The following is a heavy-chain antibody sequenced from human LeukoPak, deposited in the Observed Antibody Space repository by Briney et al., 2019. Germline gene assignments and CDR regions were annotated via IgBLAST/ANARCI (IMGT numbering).Heavy chain of an antibody. CDR2: IKQDGSEK. J-gene: IGHJ3*02. Sequence: PGGSLRLSCAASGFTFSSYWMSWVRQSPGKGLEWVANIKQDGSEKNYVDSVKGRFTISRDNAKNSLYLQMNSLRAEDTAVYYCARDWGAVAASRGDAFDIWGQGTMVTVSS. V-gene: IGHV3-7*01. CDR3: ARDWGAVAASRGDAFDI. D-gene: IGHD6-19*01. CDR1: GFTFSSYW.